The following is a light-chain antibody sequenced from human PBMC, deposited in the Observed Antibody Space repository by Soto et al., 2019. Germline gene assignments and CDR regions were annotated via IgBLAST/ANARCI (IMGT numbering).Light chain of an antibody. J-gene: IGLJ3*02. V-gene: IGLV1-44*01. CDR1: SSNIGSHV. CDR3: AVWDDSLDGWV. Sequence: QSALTQPPSASGTPGQRVTISCSGSSSNIGSHVVYWYQQLAGTAPKLLMYNNNQRPSGVPDRLSGSKSGTSASLVISGLQSEDEADYYCAVWDDSLDGWVFGGGTKVTVL. CDR2: NNN.